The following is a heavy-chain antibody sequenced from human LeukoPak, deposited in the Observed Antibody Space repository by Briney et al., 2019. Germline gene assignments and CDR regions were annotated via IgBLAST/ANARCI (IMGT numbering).Heavy chain of an antibody. D-gene: IGHD3-22*01. CDR3: ARDGSYDSSGLLSPRYYFDY. CDR2: ISYDGSNK. Sequence: GGSLRLSCAASGFTFSSYAMHWVRQAPGKGLEWVAVISYDGSNKYYADSVKGRFTISRDNSKNTLYLQMNSLRAEDTAVCYCARDGSYDSSGLLSPRYYFDYWGQGTLVTVSS. CDR1: GFTFSSYA. J-gene: IGHJ4*02. V-gene: IGHV3-30-3*01.